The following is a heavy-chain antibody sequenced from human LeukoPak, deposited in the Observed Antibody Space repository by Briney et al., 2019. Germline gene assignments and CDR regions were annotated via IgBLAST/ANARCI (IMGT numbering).Heavy chain of an antibody. J-gene: IGHJ3*02. V-gene: IGHV4-30-4*08. Sequence: SETLPLTCTVSGGSISSGDYYWSWIRQPPGKGLEWIGYIYYSGSTYYNPSLKSRVTISVDTSKNQFSLKLSSVTAADTAVYYCARDCSSTSDVDAFDIWGRGTMVTVSS. D-gene: IGHD2-2*01. CDR3: ARDCSSTSDVDAFDI. CDR2: IYYSGST. CDR1: GGSISSGDYY.